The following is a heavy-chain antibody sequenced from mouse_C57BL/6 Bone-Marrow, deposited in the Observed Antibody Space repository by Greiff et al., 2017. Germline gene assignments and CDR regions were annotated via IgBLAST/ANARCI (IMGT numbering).Heavy chain of an antibody. D-gene: IGHD1-1*01. CDR1: YTFFSRVH. CDR3: SEDSAVDYCACGGSSPVGYFDV. J-gene: IGHJ1*03. V-gene: IGHV1-87*01. Sequence: QVQLQQSGPELVRPWASVKISCQAFYTFFSRVHFAFRDPNSWMQRVKLRPGQGLGWIGAFYPGNGDTSYNQKYKGKATLTAHKSSRTAYMQLRSLTSEDSAVDYCACGGSSPVGYFDVWGTGTTVTVSS. CDR2: GQGLGWIG.